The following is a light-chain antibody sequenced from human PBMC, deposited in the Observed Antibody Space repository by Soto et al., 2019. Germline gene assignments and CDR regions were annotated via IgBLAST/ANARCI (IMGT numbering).Light chain of an antibody. CDR1: QDITNY. CDR3: QHYDHLPIT. J-gene: IGKJ5*01. V-gene: IGKV1-33*01. CDR2: DAS. Sequence: IQMTQSPSSLSASVGDRVTITCQASQDITNYLNWYQQKPGKAPRLLLYDASSLETGVPSRFSGSGSGTDFTFTISSLQPEDIATYYCQHYDHLPITFGQRTLLEL.